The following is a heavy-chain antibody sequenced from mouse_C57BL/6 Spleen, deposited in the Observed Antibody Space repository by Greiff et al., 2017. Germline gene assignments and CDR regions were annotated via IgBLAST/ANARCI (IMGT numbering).Heavy chain of an antibody. J-gene: IGHJ2*01. CDR2: INPSTGGT. V-gene: IGHV1-43*01. CDR1: GYSFTGYY. D-gene: IGHD1-1*02. Sequence: VQLQQSGPELVKPGASVKISCKASGYSFTGYYMHWVKQSSEKSLEWIGEINPSTGGTSYNQKFKGKATLTVAKSSSTAYMQLKSLTSEDSAVYYCARGVGYWGQGTTLTVSS. CDR3: ARGVGY.